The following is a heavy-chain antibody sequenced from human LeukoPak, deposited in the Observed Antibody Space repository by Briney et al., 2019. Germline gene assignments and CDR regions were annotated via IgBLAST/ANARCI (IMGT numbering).Heavy chain of an antibody. CDR3: ARGQSAGWELGVCDY. CDR2: IKDDGSNE. CDR1: GISFSGYA. J-gene: IGHJ4*02. D-gene: IGHD1-26*01. V-gene: IGHV3-33*01. Sequence: GGSLRLSCAVSGISFSGYAMHWVRQAPGKGLEWAGLIKDDGSNECYADSVKGRFTISRDDSRNTLYLQMNSLRAEDTAVYYCARGQSAGWELGVCDYWGQGTLVTVAS.